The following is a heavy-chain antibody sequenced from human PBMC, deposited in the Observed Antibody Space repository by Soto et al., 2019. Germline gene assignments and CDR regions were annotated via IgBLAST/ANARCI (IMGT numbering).Heavy chain of an antibody. V-gene: IGHV3-73*02. CDR3: TRHGSLGNPDVDY. J-gene: IGHJ4*02. D-gene: IGHD3-10*01. CDR2: IRSKANSYAT. CDR1: GFTFSGSA. Sequence: EVQLVESGGGLVQPGGSLKLSCAASGFTFSGSAMHWVRQASGKGLEWVGRIRSKANSYATAYAASVKGRFTISRDDSKNTAYLQMNSLKTEDTAVYYCTRHGSLGNPDVDYWGQGTLVTVSS.